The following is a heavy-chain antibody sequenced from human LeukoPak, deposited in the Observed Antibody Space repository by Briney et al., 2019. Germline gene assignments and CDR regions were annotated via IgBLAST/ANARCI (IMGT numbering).Heavy chain of an antibody. Sequence: SETLSLTCTVSGGSISSYYWSWIRQPPGKGLEWIGYIYYSGSTNYNPSLKSRVTISVDTSKNQFSLKLSSVTAADTAVYYCAIIGYSSRWRPIDYWGQGTLVTVSS. CDR1: GGSISSYY. CDR3: AIIGYSSRWRPIDY. D-gene: IGHD6-13*01. CDR2: IYYSGST. J-gene: IGHJ4*02. V-gene: IGHV4-59*01.